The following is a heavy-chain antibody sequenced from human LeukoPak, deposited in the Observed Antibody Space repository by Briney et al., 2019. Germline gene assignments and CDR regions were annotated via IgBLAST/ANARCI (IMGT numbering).Heavy chain of an antibody. CDR3: AKDEGESHSSGWPFDY. V-gene: IGHV3-23*01. CDR2: ISGSGGST. CDR1: GFTFSTYA. D-gene: IGHD6-19*01. J-gene: IGHJ4*02. Sequence: GGSLRLSCAASGFTFSTYAMSWVRQAPGKGLEWVSAISGSGGSTYYADSVKGRFTISRDNSKNTLYLQMNSLRAEDTAVYYCAKDEGESHSSGWPFDYWGQGTLVTVSS.